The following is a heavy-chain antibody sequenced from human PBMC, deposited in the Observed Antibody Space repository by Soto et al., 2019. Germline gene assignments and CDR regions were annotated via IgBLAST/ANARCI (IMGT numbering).Heavy chain of an antibody. CDR3: AKVPWDIVVVVAASISHWYFDL. J-gene: IGHJ2*01. CDR2: ISGSGGST. V-gene: IGHV3-23*01. Sequence: EVQLLESGGGLVQPGGSLRLSCAASGFTFSSYAMSWVRQAPGKGLEWVSAISGSGGSTYYADSVKGRFTISRDNSKNTLYLQMNSLRAEDTAVYYCAKVPWDIVVVVAASISHWYFDLWGRGTLVTVSS. CDR1: GFTFSSYA. D-gene: IGHD2-15*01.